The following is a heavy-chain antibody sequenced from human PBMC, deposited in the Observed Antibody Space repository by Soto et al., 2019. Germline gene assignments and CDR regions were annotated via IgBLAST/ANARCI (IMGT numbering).Heavy chain of an antibody. D-gene: IGHD6-19*01. CDR1: GGSISNYY. CDR3: AREIAVAGTHYFDY. V-gene: IGHV4-59*01. CDR2: IYYSGSI. J-gene: IGHJ4*02. Sequence: SETLSLTCTVSGGSISNYYWSWIRQPPGKGLEWIGYIYYSGSINYNPSLKSRVTISEDTSKNQFSLKMSSVTAADTAVYYCAREIAVAGTHYFDYWGQGTLVPVCS.